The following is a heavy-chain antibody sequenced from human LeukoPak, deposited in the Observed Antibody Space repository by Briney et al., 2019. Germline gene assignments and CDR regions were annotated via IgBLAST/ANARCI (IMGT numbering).Heavy chain of an antibody. Sequence: PSETLSLTCAVYGGPFSGCFWSWIRQPPAKGLEWIGEINHSGNTNYNPSLKSRVIISVDKSKNQFSLKLNSVTAADTAVYYCAFWQRGFNAFDIWGQGTVVTVSS. V-gene: IGHV4-34*01. J-gene: IGHJ3*02. D-gene: IGHD1-26*01. CDR3: AFWQRGFNAFDI. CDR1: GGPFSGCF. CDR2: INHSGNT.